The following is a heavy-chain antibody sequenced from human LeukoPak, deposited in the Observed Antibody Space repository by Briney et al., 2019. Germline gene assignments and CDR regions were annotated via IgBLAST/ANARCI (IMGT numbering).Heavy chain of an antibody. CDR1: GFTFSSYA. J-gene: IGHJ4*02. CDR2: ISGSGGST. V-gene: IGHV3-23*01. D-gene: IGHD3-22*01. CDR3: AKDSLRYDSSGYYYGEY. Sequence: PGGSLRLSCAASGFTFSSYAMSWVRQAPGKGLEWVSAISGSGGSTYSADSVKGRFTISRDNSKNTLYLQMNSLRAEDTAVYYCAKDSLRYDSSGYYYGEYWGQGTLVTVSS.